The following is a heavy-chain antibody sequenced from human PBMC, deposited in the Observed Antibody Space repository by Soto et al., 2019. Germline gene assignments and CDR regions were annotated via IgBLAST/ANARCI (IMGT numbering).Heavy chain of an antibody. J-gene: IGHJ3*02. CDR2: IYTSGST. CDR3: ARGPWQDIVVVVAASGAFDI. V-gene: IGHV4-4*07. CDR1: GGSISSYY. Sequence: PSETLSLTCTVSGGSISSYYWSWIRQPAGKGLEWIGRIYTSGSTNYNPSLKSRVTMSVDTSKNQFSLKLSSVTAADTAVYYCARGPWQDIVVVVAASGAFDIWGQGTMVTVSS. D-gene: IGHD2-15*01.